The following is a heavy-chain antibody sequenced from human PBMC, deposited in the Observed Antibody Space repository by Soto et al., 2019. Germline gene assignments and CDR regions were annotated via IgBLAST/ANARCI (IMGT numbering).Heavy chain of an antibody. J-gene: IGHJ6*02. D-gene: IGHD3-3*01. V-gene: IGHV1-2*02. CDR3: ARGPYDFSYYYYGMDV. Sequence: GASVKVSCKASGYTFTGYYMHWVRQAPGQGLEWMGWINPNSGGTNYAQKFQGRVTMTRDTSISTAYMELSRLRSDDTAVYYCARGPYDFSYYYYGMDVWGQGTTVTSP. CDR1: GYTFTGYY. CDR2: INPNSGGT.